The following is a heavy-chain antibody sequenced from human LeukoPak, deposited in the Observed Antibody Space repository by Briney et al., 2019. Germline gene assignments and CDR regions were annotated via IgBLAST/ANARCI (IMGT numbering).Heavy chain of an antibody. J-gene: IGHJ4*02. CDR3: AEIFSSSPL. V-gene: IGHV4-61*01. D-gene: IGHD6-6*01. CDR2: IYYSGST. Sequence: KASETLSLTCTVSGDSISSGFYYWNWIRQPPGKGLEWIGYIYYSGSTNYTPSLKSRVTISVDTSKNQFSLKLSSVTAADTAVYYCAEIFSSSPLWGQGTLVTVSS. CDR1: GDSISSGFYY.